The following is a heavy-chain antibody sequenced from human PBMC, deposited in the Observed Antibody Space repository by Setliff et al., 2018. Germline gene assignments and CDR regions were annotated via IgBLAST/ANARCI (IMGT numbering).Heavy chain of an antibody. CDR1: GGSFSGYY. Sequence: SETLSLTCAVYGGSFSGYYWSWIRQPPGKGLEWIGEINHSGSTNYNPSLKHRLTISVDTSKNQFSRKLSSVTAADTAVYSCARGCYYYSYYYMDVWGKVTPVPVSS. CDR2: INHSGST. V-gene: IGHV4-34*01. CDR3: ARGCYYYSYYYMDV. J-gene: IGHJ6*03.